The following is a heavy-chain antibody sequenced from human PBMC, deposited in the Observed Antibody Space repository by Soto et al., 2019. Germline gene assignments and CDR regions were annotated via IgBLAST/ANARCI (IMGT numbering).Heavy chain of an antibody. J-gene: IGHJ5*02. D-gene: IGHD4-17*01. V-gene: IGHV4-59*01. CDR1: GGSLSNYY. CDR2: IYYSGRT. CDR3: ARNDHGGNPFFET. Sequence: PSETLSLTCTVSGGSLSNYYWSWIRQPPGKGLEWIGYIYYSGRTNYNPSLKSRLTMSVDTSKNQVSLKLNSVTAADTAVYYCARNDHGGNPFFETWGQGTLVTVSS.